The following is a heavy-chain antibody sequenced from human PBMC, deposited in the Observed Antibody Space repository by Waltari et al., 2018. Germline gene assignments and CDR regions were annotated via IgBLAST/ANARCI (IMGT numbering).Heavy chain of an antibody. CDR2: ISYDGSNK. CDR3: ARDPYDFWSGYLLNYFDY. V-gene: IGHV3-30-3*01. J-gene: IGHJ4*02. D-gene: IGHD3-3*01. CDR1: GFTFSSYA. Sequence: QVQLVESGGGVVQPGRSLRLSCAASGFTFSSYAMHWVRQAPGKGLGWVAVISYDGSNKYYADSVKGRFTISRDNSKNTLYLQMNSLRAEDTAVYYCARDPYDFWSGYLLNYFDYWGQGTLVTVSS.